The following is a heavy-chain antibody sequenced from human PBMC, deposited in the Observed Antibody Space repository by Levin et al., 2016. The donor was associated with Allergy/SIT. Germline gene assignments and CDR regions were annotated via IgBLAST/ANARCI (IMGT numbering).Heavy chain of an antibody. Sequence: ASVKVSCKTSGGTFSEYAISWVRQAPGQGLEWVGWLTPSTGGATYAQKFQGRVTLTRDTSINTAYMEMTSLKSDDTATYYCAKEANGLSTVDYWGQGTLVTVSS. J-gene: IGHJ4*02. CDR3: AKEANGLSTVDY. CDR2: LTPSTGGA. D-gene: IGHD2-8*01. V-gene: IGHV1-2*02. CDR1: GGTFSEYA.